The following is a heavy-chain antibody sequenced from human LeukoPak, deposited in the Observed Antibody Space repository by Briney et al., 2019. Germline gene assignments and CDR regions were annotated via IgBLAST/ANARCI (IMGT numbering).Heavy chain of an antibody. Sequence: GGSLRLSCVASGFTFSGYNMNWVRQAPGKGLEWVSSISSDSTTYTYYAASVKGRFTISRDNAKNSLYLQMNSLRAEDTAVYYCPRPSINDYGGNFDYWGQGTLLTVSS. CDR1: GFTFSGYN. D-gene: IGHD4-23*01. J-gene: IGHJ4*02. CDR3: PRPSINDYGGNFDY. CDR2: ISSDSTTYT. V-gene: IGHV3-21*01.